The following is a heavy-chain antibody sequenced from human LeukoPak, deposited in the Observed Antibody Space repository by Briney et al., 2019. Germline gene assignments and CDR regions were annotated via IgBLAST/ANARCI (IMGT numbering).Heavy chain of an antibody. D-gene: IGHD3-22*01. CDR1: GYTFTGYY. CDR2: INPNSGGT. V-gene: IGHV1-2*02. Sequence: ASVKVSCTASGYTFTGYYMHWVRQAPGQGLEWMGWINPNSGGTNYAQKLQGRVTMTTDTSTSTAYMELRSLRSDDTAVYYCARDATYYYDSSGYYYAIRFDYWGQGTLVTVSS. J-gene: IGHJ4*02. CDR3: ARDATYYYDSSGYYYAIRFDY.